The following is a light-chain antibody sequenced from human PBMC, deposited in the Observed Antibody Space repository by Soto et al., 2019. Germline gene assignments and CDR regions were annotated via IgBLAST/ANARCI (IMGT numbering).Light chain of an antibody. CDR1: QTVSSTY. V-gene: IGKV3-20*01. J-gene: IGKJ1*01. CDR2: GAS. CDR3: QQYDYLVT. Sequence: IVLTQSPGTLSLSPGETATLSCRASQTVSSTYLAWYQHKPGRAPRLLIDGASSRAAGIPDRFSGSGSGTDFTLTISRLEFEDLAVYYCQQYDYLVTFGQGTKVEIK.